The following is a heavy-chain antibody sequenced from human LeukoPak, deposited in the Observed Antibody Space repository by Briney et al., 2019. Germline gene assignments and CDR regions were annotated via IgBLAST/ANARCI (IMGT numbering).Heavy chain of an antibody. D-gene: IGHD3/OR15-3a*01. CDR3: ARDGTGLYYYYMDV. CDR1: GFTFSNAW. CDR2: ITSSSSTI. J-gene: IGHJ6*03. Sequence: GGSLRLSCAASGFTFSNAWMSWVRQAPGKGLERVSYITSSSSTIYYADSVKGRFTISRDNANNSLYLQMNSLRAEDTAVYYCARDGTGLYYYYMDVWGKGTTVTVSS. V-gene: IGHV3-48*01.